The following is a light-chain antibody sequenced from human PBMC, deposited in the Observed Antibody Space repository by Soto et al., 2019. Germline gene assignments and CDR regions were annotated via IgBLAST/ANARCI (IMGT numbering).Light chain of an antibody. CDR1: SSDVGGSNF. CDR2: DVA. CDR3: VSYTSSTTDV. J-gene: IGLJ1*01. Sequence: SALTQPASVSESPGQSITISCTETSSDVGGSNFVPWYQQHPGKPPKLIIYDVANRPSGVSNRFSGSKSGSTASLIISRLQTEDEADYYCVSYTSSTTDVFGTGTKVTVL. V-gene: IGLV2-14*03.